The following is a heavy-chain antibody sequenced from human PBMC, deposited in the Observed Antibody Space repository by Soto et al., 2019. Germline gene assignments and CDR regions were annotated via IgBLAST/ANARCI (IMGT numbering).Heavy chain of an antibody. J-gene: IGHJ6*02. D-gene: IGHD6-19*01. Sequence: GGSLRLSCAASGFTFSSYAMHWVRQAPGKGLEWVAVISYDGSNKYYADSVKGRFTISRDNSKNTLYLQMNSLRAEDTAVYYCARWAIAVAEAVSYGMDVWGQGTTVTVSS. CDR1: GFTFSSYA. V-gene: IGHV3-30-3*01. CDR3: ARWAIAVAEAVSYGMDV. CDR2: ISYDGSNK.